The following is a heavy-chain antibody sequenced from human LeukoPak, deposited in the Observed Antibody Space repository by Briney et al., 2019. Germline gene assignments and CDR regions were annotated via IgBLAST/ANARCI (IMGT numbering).Heavy chain of an antibody. CDR3: ARDPRNYYGSGSYSGTFDI. V-gene: IGHV1-3*01. CDR2: TNAGNGNT. J-gene: IGHJ3*02. CDR1: GYTFTSYA. D-gene: IGHD3-10*01. Sequence: ASVKVSCKASGYTFTSYAMHWVRQAPGQRLEWMGWTNAGNGNTKYSQKFQGRVTITRDTSASTAYMELSSLRSEDTAVYYCARDPRNYYGSGSYSGTFDIWGQGTMVTVSS.